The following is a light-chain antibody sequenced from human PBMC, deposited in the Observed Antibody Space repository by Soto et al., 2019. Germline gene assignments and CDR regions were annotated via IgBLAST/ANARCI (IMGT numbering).Light chain of an antibody. CDR2: DAS. Sequence: DIQMTQSPSSRSACVGDRVTITCQASQDISNYLNWYQQKPGKAPKLLIYDASNLETGVPSRFSGSGSGTDFTFTISSLQPEDIATYYCQQYDNLPSYTFGQGTKLEIK. J-gene: IGKJ2*01. CDR1: QDISNY. CDR3: QQYDNLPSYT. V-gene: IGKV1-33*01.